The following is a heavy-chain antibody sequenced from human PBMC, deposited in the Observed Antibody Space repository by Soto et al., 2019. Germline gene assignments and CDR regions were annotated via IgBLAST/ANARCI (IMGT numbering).Heavy chain of an antibody. CDR1: GSIFGGYG. Sequence: PWGSLRLSCAASGSIFGGYGMHWVRQAPGKGLEWVAVISYDGSNKYYADSVKGRFTISRDNSKNTLYLQMNSLRAEDTAVYYCAKVSITGTTGYYYYGMDVWGQGTTVNVSS. CDR3: AKVSITGTTGYYYYGMDV. D-gene: IGHD1-7*01. J-gene: IGHJ6*02. V-gene: IGHV3-30*18. CDR2: ISYDGSNK.